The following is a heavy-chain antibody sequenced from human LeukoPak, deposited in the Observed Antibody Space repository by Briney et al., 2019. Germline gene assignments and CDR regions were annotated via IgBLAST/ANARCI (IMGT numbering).Heavy chain of an antibody. Sequence: GGSLRLSCAASGFTFSNEMNWVRQAPGKGLEWVSYISSSSSTIYYADSVKGRLTISRDNGKNSLYLQMNSLRAEDTAVYYCARGSSGGYFDYWGQGTLVTVSS. J-gene: IGHJ4*02. D-gene: IGHD6-19*01. V-gene: IGHV3-48*01. CDR2: ISSSSSTI. CDR3: ARGSSGGYFDY. CDR1: GFTFSNE.